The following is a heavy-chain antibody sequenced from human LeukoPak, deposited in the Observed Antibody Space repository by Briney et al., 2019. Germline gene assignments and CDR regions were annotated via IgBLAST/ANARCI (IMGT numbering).Heavy chain of an antibody. V-gene: IGHV1-2*02. Sequence: GAAVKVPCMASGYTFTAYYLHWVRQAPGQGLEWMGWINPNNGGTNYAQKSQGRVTMTRDPSINTAYMELSSLTSDDTAVYYCAREIVLVTGMFDYWGPGTLFSVSS. J-gene: IGHJ4*02. D-gene: IGHD2-21*02. CDR1: GYTFTAYY. CDR2: INPNNGGT. CDR3: AREIVLVTGMFDY.